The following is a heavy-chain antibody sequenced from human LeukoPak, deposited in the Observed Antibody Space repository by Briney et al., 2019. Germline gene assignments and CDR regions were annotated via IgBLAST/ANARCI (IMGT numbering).Heavy chain of an antibody. J-gene: IGHJ6*03. D-gene: IGHD6-19*01. Sequence: PGGSLRLSCAASGFTFSSYWMSWVRQAPGKGLEWVANIKQDGSEKYYVDSVKSRFTISRDNAKNSLYLQMNSLRAEDTAVYYCARDKAVAGYYYYYYMDVWGKGTTVTVSS. CDR1: GFTFSSYW. CDR3: ARDKAVAGYYYYYYMDV. V-gene: IGHV3-7*01. CDR2: IKQDGSEK.